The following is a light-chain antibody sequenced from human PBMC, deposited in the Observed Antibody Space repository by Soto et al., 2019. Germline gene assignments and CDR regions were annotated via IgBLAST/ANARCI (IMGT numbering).Light chain of an antibody. CDR3: QQYGSSPYT. V-gene: IGKV3-11*01. Sequence: EIVLTQSPATLSLSPGERATLSCRASQSVNSYLAWYQQKPGQAPRLLIYDASNRATGIPARFSGSGSGTDFTLTISSLEPEDFAMYYCQQYGSSPYTFGQGTKLEI. J-gene: IGKJ2*01. CDR1: QSVNSY. CDR2: DAS.